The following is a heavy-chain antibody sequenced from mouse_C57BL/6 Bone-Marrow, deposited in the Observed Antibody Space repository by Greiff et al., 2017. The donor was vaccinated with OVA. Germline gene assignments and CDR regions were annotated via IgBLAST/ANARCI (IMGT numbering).Heavy chain of an antibody. CDR3: ARALYGYTDFDY. CDR2: IYPRSGNT. CDR1: GYTFTSYG. Sequence: QVQLQQSGAELARPGASVKLSCKASGYTFTSYGISWVKQSHGQGLEWIGEIYPRSGNTYYNEKFKGKATLTAAKSYSTAYMELRSLTSADSAVYFCARALYGYTDFDYWGQGTTLTVSS. J-gene: IGHJ2*01. V-gene: IGHV1-81*01. D-gene: IGHD2-2*01.